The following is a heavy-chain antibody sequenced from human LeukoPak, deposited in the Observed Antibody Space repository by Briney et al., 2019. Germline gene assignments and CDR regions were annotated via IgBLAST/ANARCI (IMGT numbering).Heavy chain of an antibody. Sequence: GSLRLSCAASGFTFTSYAMSWVRQAPGKGLEWVSGISASGGSTYYADSVKGWFTISRDNSKNTLDLQMNSLRAEDTAVYYCARVGRGYSYGYPYYYYYMDVWGKGTTVTVSS. CDR1: GFTFTSYA. CDR3: ARVGRGYSYGYPYYYYYMDV. D-gene: IGHD5-18*01. V-gene: IGHV3-23*01. J-gene: IGHJ6*03. CDR2: ISASGGST.